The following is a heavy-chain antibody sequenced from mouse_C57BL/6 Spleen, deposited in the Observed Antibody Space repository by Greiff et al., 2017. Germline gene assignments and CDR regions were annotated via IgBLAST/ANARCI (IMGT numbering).Heavy chain of an antibody. CDR2: ISNGGGST. J-gene: IGHJ4*01. CDR3: ARSGYYGSSEGDAMDY. V-gene: IGHV5-12*01. Sequence: EVMLVESGGGLVQPGGSLKLSCAASGFTFSDYYMYWVRQTPEKRLEWVAYISNGGGSTYYPDTVKGRFTISRDNAKNTLYLQMSRLKSEDTAMYYCARSGYYGSSEGDAMDYWGQGTSVTVSS. D-gene: IGHD1-1*01. CDR1: GFTFSDYY.